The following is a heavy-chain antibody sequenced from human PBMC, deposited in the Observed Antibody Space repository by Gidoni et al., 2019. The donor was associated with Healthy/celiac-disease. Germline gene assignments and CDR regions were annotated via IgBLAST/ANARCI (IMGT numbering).Heavy chain of an antibody. V-gene: IGHV4-28*01. CDR2: IYYSGST. D-gene: IGHD4-17*01. CDR3: ARGQDYGGNSFHAFDI. CDR1: GYSIGRSNW. Sequence: QVQLQESRPGLVKPSDTLSLTCAVSGYSIGRSNWWGWIRQPPGKGLEWIGYIYYSGSTYYNPSLKSRVTMSVDTSKNQFSLKLSSVTAVDTAVYYCARGQDYGGNSFHAFDIWGQGTMVTVSS. J-gene: IGHJ3*02.